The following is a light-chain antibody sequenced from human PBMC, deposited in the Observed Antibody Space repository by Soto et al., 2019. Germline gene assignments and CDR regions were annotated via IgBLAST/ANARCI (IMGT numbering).Light chain of an antibody. J-gene: IGKJ2*01. CDR1: QDITNY. CDR3: HQYDNPPHT. V-gene: IGKV1-33*01. CDR2: DAS. Sequence: DIQMTQSPSSLSASVGDRVTITCQASQDITNYLNWYQQKPGKAPKLLIYDASNLETGVPSRFSGSGSGTDFTFTISSLQPEDIATYYCHQYDNPPHTFGQGTKLEIK.